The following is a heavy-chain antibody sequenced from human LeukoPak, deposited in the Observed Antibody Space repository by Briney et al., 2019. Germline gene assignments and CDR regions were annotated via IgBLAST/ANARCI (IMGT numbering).Heavy chain of an antibody. Sequence: SETLSLTCTVSGGSISSSSYYWGWIRQPPGKGLEWIGSIYYSGSTYYNPSLKSRVTISVDTSKNQFSLKLSSVTAADTAVYYCARNVLRFLEAPEGYYYMDVWGKGTTVTVSS. CDR3: ARNVLRFLEAPEGYYYMDV. CDR1: GGSISSSSYY. V-gene: IGHV4-39*07. J-gene: IGHJ6*03. CDR2: IYYSGST. D-gene: IGHD3-3*01.